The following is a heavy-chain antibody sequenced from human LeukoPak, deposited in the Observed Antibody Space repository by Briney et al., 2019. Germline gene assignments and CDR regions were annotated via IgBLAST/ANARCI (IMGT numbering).Heavy chain of an antibody. V-gene: IGHV3-66*02. J-gene: IGHJ5*02. CDR2: IYSGGSI. CDR3: AKAAVAGTWSVLLRS. D-gene: IGHD6-19*01. CDR1: GFDVIENY. Sequence: SGGSLRLSCAISGFDVIENYVTWVRQAPGKGLEWVSVIYSGGSIYYSDSVKGRFTISRDNSKNTLYLQMNSLRAEDTAVYYCAKAAVAGTWSVLLRSWGQGTLVTVSS.